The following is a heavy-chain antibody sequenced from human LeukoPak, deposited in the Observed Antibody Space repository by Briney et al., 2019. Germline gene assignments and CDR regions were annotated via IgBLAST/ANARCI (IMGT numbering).Heavy chain of an antibody. CDR3: ARGYSGYAMNYYFYCTDV. Sequence: ASVTVSCKASGYTFTGYYMHWVRQAPGQGLEWMGWINPNSGGTNYVQKLQGRVTMTTDTSTSTAYMELRSLTSDGTAVYYCARGYSGYAMNYYFYCTDVWGKGTTVTISS. D-gene: IGHD5-12*01. CDR1: GYTFTGYY. CDR2: INPNSGGT. V-gene: IGHV1-2*02. J-gene: IGHJ6*03.